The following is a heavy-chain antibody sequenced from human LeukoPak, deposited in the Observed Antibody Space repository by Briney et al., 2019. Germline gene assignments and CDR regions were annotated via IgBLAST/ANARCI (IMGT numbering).Heavy chain of an antibody. CDR2: INANTVDT. Sequence: GASVKGSSTASVYTFTAYSMHWVRQAPGHGLEWMGRINANTVDTHYAQKFQGRGTMTRDTSTSAASIELSSVTSDETAVYYCARSETSMPDFWGQGTLVTVCS. D-gene: IGHD2-2*01. V-gene: IGHV1-2*06. CDR1: VYTFTAYS. CDR3: ARSETSMPDF. J-gene: IGHJ4*02.